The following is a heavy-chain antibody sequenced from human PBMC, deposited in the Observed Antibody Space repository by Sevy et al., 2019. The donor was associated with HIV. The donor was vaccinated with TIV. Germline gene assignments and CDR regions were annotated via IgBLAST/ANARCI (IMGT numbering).Heavy chain of an antibody. CDR3: ARSPYDSGGYYFDP. D-gene: IGHD3-22*01. J-gene: IGHJ5*02. CDR2: IYSGGST. Sequence: GGSLRLSCAASGFTVSSNYMSWARQAPGKGLEWVSVIYSGGSTYYADSVKGRFTISRDNSKNTLYLQMNSLRAEDTAVYYCARSPYDSGGYYFDPWGQGTLVTVSS. CDR1: GFTVSSNY. V-gene: IGHV3-53*01.